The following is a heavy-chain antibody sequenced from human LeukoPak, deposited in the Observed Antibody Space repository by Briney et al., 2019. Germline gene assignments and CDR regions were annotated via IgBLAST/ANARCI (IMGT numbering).Heavy chain of an antibody. Sequence: ASVKVSCKASGYTFTGYYMHWVRQAPGQGLEWMGRINPNSGGTKYAQKFQGRVTMTRDTSISTPYMELSRLRSDDTAVYYCARDGARYDILTGYGFDYWGQGTLVTVSS. CDR2: INPNSGGT. J-gene: IGHJ4*02. V-gene: IGHV1-2*06. CDR1: GYTFTGYY. CDR3: ARDGARYDILTGYGFDY. D-gene: IGHD3-9*01.